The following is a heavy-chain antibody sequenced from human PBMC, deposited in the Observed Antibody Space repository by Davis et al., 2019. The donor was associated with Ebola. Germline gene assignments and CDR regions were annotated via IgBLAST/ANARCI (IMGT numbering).Heavy chain of an antibody. V-gene: IGHV4-31*03. CDR2: IYYSGST. D-gene: IGHD6-19*01. Sequence: LRLSCTVSGGSISSGGYYWSWIRQHPGKGLEWIGYIYYSGSTYYNPSLKSRVTISVDTSKNQFSLKLSSVTAADTAVYYCARDGGSSGWYYFDYWGQGTQVTVSS. J-gene: IGHJ4*02. CDR1: GGSISSGGYY. CDR3: ARDGGSSGWYYFDY.